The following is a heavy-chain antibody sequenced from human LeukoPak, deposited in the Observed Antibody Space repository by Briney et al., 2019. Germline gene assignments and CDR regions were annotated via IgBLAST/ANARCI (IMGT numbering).Heavy chain of an antibody. J-gene: IGHJ4*02. Sequence: GGSLRLYCSASGFTFSSYAMHWVRQAPGKGLEYVSAISSNGGSTYYADSVKGRFTISRDNSKNTLYLQMSSLRAEDTAVYYCVKGPPTGKGLGSYYFDYWGQGTLVTVSS. CDR2: ISSNGGST. D-gene: IGHD4-17*01. CDR1: GFTFSSYA. CDR3: VKGPPTGKGLGSYYFDY. V-gene: IGHV3-64D*06.